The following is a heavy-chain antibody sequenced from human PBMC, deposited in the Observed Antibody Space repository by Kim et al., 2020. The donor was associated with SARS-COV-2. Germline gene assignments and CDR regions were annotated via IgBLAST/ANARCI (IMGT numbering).Heavy chain of an antibody. CDR3: ARASEMATISEGSYYYYGMDV. J-gene: IGHJ6*02. D-gene: IGHD5-12*01. CDR1: GGSISSYY. V-gene: IGHV4-59*01. Sequence: SETLSLTCTVSGGSISSYYWSWIRQPPGKGLEWIGYIYYSGSTNYNPSLKSRVTISVDTSKNQFSLKLSSVTAADTAVYYCARASEMATISEGSYYYYGMDVWGQGTTVTVSS. CDR2: IYYSGST.